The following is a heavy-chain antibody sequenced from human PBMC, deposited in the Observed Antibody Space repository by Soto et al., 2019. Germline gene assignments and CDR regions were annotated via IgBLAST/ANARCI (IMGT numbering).Heavy chain of an antibody. CDR1: GFTFGIHA. CDR2: ISASGGST. J-gene: IGHJ6*02. Sequence: EVQLLESGGGLVQPVGSLRLSCAASGFTFGIHAMIWVRQAPGKGLEWVSFISASGGSTYYADSVKGRFTISRDNSKKTVYLQMNSPRGEDTAVYYCGKGSAATNYFYYATDVWGQGTTVTVSS. V-gene: IGHV3-23*01. D-gene: IGHD2-15*01. CDR3: GKGSAATNYFYYATDV.